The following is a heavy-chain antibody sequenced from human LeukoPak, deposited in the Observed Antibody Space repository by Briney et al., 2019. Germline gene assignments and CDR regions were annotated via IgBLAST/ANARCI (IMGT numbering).Heavy chain of an antibody. D-gene: IGHD3-22*01. CDR1: GFTFSSYG. Sequence: PGGSLRLSCAASGFTFSSYGMHWVRQAPGKGLEWVAVISYDGSNKYYADSVKGRFTISRDNSKNTLYLQMNSLRAEDTAVYYCAKVRGSSGYYRYYFDYWGQGTLVTVSS. CDR3: AKVRGSSGYYRYYFDY. J-gene: IGHJ4*02. CDR2: ISYDGSNK. V-gene: IGHV3-30*18.